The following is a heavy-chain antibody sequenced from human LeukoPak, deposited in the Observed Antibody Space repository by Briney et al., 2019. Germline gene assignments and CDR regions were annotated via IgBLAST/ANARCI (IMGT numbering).Heavy chain of an antibody. CDR2: ISPDGGVT. Sequence: GASVKVSCKSYGSIFNVYYMHWVRQVPGQGLEWMGWISPDGGVTNYAQKFQGRATLTRDSATTTDYMELSRLTSDDTAVYYCARENWYYDHWGQGTLVTVSS. CDR1: GSIFNVYY. J-gene: IGHJ4*02. V-gene: IGHV1-2*02. CDR3: ARENWYYDH.